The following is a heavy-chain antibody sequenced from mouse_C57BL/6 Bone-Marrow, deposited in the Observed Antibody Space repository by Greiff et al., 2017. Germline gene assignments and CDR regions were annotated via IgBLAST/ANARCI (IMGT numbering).Heavy chain of an antibody. CDR3: AREGRGYYFDY. Sequence: EVKLVESGGGLVQPGGSLKLSCAASGFTFSDYYMYWVRQTPEKRLEWVAYISNGGGSTYYPDTVKGRFTIYRDNAKNTLYLQMSRLKSEDTAMYYCAREGRGYYFDYWGQGTTLTVSS. CDR2: ISNGGGST. CDR1: GFTFSDYY. J-gene: IGHJ2*01. V-gene: IGHV5-12*01.